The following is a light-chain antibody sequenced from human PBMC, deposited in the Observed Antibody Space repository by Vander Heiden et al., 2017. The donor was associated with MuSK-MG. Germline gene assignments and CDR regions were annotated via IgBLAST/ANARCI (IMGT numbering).Light chain of an antibody. CDR3: CQSYGTPLT. CDR2: AAS. CDR1: QSISSY. J-gene: IGKJ4*01. Sequence: DSQMRRFPSSLSASVGDRVTITCRASQSISSYFHSYHQKPAKAATLLLYAASSLQSAVLPRFSGSGYSTAFTLITIRLLPPDYVTFYCCQSYGTPLTFGGGTKVEIK. V-gene: IGKV1-39*01.